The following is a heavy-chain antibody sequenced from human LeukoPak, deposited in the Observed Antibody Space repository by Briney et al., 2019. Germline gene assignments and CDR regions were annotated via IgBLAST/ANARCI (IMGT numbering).Heavy chain of an antibody. V-gene: IGHV4-31*03. J-gene: IGHJ4*02. Sequence: SETPSLTCTVSGASISSGNSYWSWIRQHPGRGLEWIGYTHSGGSTYYNPSFRSRVSISLDATDNQFSLRLTSVTAADTAVYYCARDAGEYVGGSAGHFFDFWGQGDLVTVSS. CDR1: GASISSGNSY. CDR3: ARDAGEYVGGSAGHFFDF. D-gene: IGHD1-26*01. CDR2: THSGGST.